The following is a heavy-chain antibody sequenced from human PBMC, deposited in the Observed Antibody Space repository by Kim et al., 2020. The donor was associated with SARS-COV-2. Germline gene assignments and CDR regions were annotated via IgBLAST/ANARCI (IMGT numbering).Heavy chain of an antibody. D-gene: IGHD3-3*01. CDR3: ARGPGYFLEWLSDAFDI. CDR2: INPNSGGT. CDR1: GYTFTGYY. J-gene: IGHJ3*02. V-gene: IGHV1-2*02. Sequence: ASVKVSCKASGYTFTGYYMHWVRQAPGQGLEWMGWINPNSGGTNYSQKFQGRVTMTRDTSISTAYMELSRLRSDDTAVYYCARGPGYFLEWLSDAFDIWGQGTMVTVSS.